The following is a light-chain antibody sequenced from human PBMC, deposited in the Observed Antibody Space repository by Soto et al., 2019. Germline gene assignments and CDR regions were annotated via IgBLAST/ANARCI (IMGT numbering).Light chain of an antibody. CDR3: QQYDSSWT. J-gene: IGKJ1*01. CDR2: RVF. CDR1: QSVGES. Sequence: ENVLTQSPGTPSFSPGERATLSLRASQSVGESLVWYQQKPGQAPRLLIYRVFNRATGIPDRFSGSGSGTDFTLTISRLEPEDFAVYYCQQYDSSWTFGQGTKVDIK. V-gene: IGKV3-20*01.